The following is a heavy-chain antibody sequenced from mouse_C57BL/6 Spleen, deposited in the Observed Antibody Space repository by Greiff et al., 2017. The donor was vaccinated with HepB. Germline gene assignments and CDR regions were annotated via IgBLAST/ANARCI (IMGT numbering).Heavy chain of an antibody. V-gene: IGHV5-12*01. CDR3: ARRDSSGYQYFDY. J-gene: IGHJ2*01. Sequence: EVQVVESGGGLVQPGGSLKLSCAASGFTFSDYYMYWVRQTPEKRLEWVAYISNGGGSTYYPDTVKGRFTISRDNAKNTLYLQMSRLKSEDTAMYYCARRDSSGYQYFDYWGQGTTLTVSS. D-gene: IGHD3-2*02. CDR1: GFTFSDYY. CDR2: ISNGGGST.